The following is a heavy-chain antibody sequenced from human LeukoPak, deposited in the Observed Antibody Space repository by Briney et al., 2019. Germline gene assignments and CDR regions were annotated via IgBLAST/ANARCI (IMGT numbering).Heavy chain of an antibody. J-gene: IGHJ4*02. CDR1: GYTFTSYD. D-gene: IGHD3-16*01. CDR3: ARGLGLPEGDGLSL. Sequence: ASVKVSCKASGYTFTSYDINWVQQATGQGLEWMGWMNPNSGNTGYAQKFQGRVTITRNPSINTAYMELSSLRSEDTAVHYCARGLGLPEGDGLSLWGQGTLVTVSS. CDR2: MNPNSGNT. V-gene: IGHV1-8*03.